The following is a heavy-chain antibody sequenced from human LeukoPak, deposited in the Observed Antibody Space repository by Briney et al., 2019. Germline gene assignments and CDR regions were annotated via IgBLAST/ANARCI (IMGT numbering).Heavy chain of an antibody. Sequence: GESLKISCKGSGYSFTSYWIGWVRQMPGKGLDGMGSIYPGDSDTRYSPSFQGQVTISADKSISTAYLQWSSLKASDTAMHYCARRLSWYPQFDPWGQGTLVTVSS. D-gene: IGHD6-13*01. CDR1: GYSFTSYW. V-gene: IGHV5-51*01. CDR3: ARRLSWYPQFDP. J-gene: IGHJ5*02. CDR2: IYPGDSDT.